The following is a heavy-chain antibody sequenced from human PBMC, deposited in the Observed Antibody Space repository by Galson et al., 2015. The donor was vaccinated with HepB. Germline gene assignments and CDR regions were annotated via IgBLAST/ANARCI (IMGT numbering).Heavy chain of an antibody. CDR3: LRGGWGSLFVY. J-gene: IGHJ4*02. V-gene: IGHV3-23*01. D-gene: IGHD2-21*01. CDR2: LSDSGGIT. Sequence: SLRLSCAASGFTSSHYAMSWVRQAPGVGLEWVSDLSDSGGITHYAGSVKSRFIISRDTSKKTLYLQMHNLRAEDTAVYYCLRGGWGSLFVYWGQGTLVAVSS. CDR1: GFTSSHYA.